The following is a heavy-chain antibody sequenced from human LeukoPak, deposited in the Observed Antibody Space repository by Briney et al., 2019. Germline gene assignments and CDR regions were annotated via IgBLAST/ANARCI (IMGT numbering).Heavy chain of an antibody. CDR1: GGSIRSGDYY. D-gene: IGHD2-21*01. Sequence: SETLSLTCTVSGGSIRSGDYYWSWIRQPPGKGQEWIGYIYYTGITYYNSSLKSRVTISVDTSKNQFSLELSSVTAADTAVYYCARYSRIMDYWGQGILVTVSS. J-gene: IGHJ4*02. V-gene: IGHV4-30-4*01. CDR2: IYYTGIT. CDR3: ARYSRIMDY.